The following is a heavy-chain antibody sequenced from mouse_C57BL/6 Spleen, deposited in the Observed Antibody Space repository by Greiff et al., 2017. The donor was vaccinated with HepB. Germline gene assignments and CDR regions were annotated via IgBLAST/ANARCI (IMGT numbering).Heavy chain of an antibody. CDR1: GYTFTSYW. D-gene: IGHD3-2*02. Sequence: QVQLQQSGAELVMPGASVKLSCKASGYTFTSYWMHWVKQRPGQGLEWIGEIDPSDSYTNYNQKFKGKSTLTVDKSSSTAYMQLSSLTSEDSAVYYCARGSSGYVDYWGQGTTLTVSS. CDR2: IDPSDSYT. J-gene: IGHJ2*01. V-gene: IGHV1-69*01. CDR3: ARGSSGYVDY.